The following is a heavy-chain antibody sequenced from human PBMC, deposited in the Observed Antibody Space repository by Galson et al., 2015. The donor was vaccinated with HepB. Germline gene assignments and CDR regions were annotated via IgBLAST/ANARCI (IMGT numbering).Heavy chain of an antibody. D-gene: IGHD3-3*01. Sequence: SLRLSCAASGFTFSSYSMNWVRQAPGKGLEWVPYISSSSSTIYYADSVKGRFTISRDNAKNSLYLQMNSLRDEDTAVYYCARDTIFGVVNLPYYYYYYMDVWGKGTTVTVSS. CDR3: ARDTIFGVVNLPYYYYYYMDV. V-gene: IGHV3-48*02. CDR2: ISSSSSTI. J-gene: IGHJ6*03. CDR1: GFTFSSYS.